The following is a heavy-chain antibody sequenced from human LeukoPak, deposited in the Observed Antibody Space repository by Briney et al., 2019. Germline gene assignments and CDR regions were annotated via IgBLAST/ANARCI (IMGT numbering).Heavy chain of an antibody. CDR2: IKEDGTRK. CDR3: ATPLDYYDSSGYHQGGD. CDR1: GFTFSRHW. Sequence: GGSLRLSCAASGFTFSRHWMTWVRQAPGKGLEWVANIKEDGTRKNYVDSVKGRFTISRDNAKNSLYLQMSGLRAEDTALYYCATPLDYYDSSGYHQGGDWGQGTLVTVSS. J-gene: IGHJ4*02. D-gene: IGHD3-22*01. V-gene: IGHV3-7*03.